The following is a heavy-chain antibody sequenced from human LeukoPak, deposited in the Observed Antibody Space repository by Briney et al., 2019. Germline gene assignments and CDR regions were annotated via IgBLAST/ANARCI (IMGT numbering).Heavy chain of an antibody. CDR1: GFTFSSYK. Sequence: PSGTLTLSCAASGFTFSSYKMNWVRQGPGKGLEWVSYISSSVSTIYYADSVKGRFTISRHNDKHSLYLQVDSLRAEDTAVYYCASGGLQLWGPNFGGQGTLVTVSS. J-gene: IGHJ4*02. CDR3: ASGGLQLWGPNF. D-gene: IGHD5-18*01. V-gene: IGHV3-48*03. CDR2: ISSSVSTI.